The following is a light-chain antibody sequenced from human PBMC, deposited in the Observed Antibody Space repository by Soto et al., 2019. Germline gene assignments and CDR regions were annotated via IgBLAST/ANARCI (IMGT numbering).Light chain of an antibody. J-gene: IGKJ5*01. CDR1: QSISSY. Sequence: DIQMAESPSCLDLAVGDSVTITCRASQSISSYLNWYQQKPGKAPKLLIYAASSLQSGVPSRFSGSGSGTDLTPTISSLQPEDFATYYCQQSYSTPPITFGQGTRLEIK. V-gene: IGKV1-39*01. CDR3: QQSYSTPPIT. CDR2: AAS.